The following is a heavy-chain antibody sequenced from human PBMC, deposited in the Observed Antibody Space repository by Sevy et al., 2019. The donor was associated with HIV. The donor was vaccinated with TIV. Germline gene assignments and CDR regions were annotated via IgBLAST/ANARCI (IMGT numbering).Heavy chain of an antibody. V-gene: IGHV3-7*03. D-gene: IGHD2-8*01. CDR1: GFTFSSYW. CDR3: AGPGTKGFDP. Sequence: GGSLRLSCAASGFTFSSYWMSWVRQAPGKGLEWVANIKQDGSDKYYVDSLKGRFTISIDNAKNSLYLQMNCVRVEDTAVYYCAGPGTKGFDPWGQGTLVTVSS. CDR2: IKQDGSDK. J-gene: IGHJ5*02.